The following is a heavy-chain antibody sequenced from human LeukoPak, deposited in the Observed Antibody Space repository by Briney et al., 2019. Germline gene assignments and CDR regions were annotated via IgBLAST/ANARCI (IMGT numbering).Heavy chain of an antibody. D-gene: IGHD3-10*01. CDR2: ISGSGGRT. Sequence: GGTLRLSCAASGFTFSRYGMSWVRQAPGKGLEWVSAISGSGGRTYYADSVKGRFTISRDNSKNTLYLQMNSLRAEDTAAYNCAKGDFYGSGRDYYYYMDVWGKGTTVTISS. J-gene: IGHJ6*03. CDR1: GFTFSRYG. V-gene: IGHV3-23*01. CDR3: AKGDFYGSGRDYYYYMDV.